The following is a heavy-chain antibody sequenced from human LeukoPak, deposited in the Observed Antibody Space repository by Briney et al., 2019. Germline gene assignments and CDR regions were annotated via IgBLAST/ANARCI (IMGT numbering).Heavy chain of an antibody. CDR3: AREGGIQLAAAMDV. V-gene: IGHV4-59*01. D-gene: IGHD5-18*01. J-gene: IGHJ6*04. CDR1: GGSISSYY. CDR2: IYYSGST. Sequence: PSETLSLTCTVSGGSISSYYWSWIRQPPGKGLEWIGYIYYSGSTNYNPSLKSRVTISVDTSKNQFSLKLSSVTAADTAVYYCAREGGIQLAAAMDVWGKGTTVTVYS.